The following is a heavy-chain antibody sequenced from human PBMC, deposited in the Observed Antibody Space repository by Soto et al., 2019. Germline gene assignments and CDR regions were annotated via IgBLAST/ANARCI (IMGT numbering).Heavy chain of an antibody. CDR3: ARDLVGATLFDY. D-gene: IGHD1-26*01. J-gene: IGHJ4*02. CDR1: GYTFTSYY. CDR2: INPSGGST. V-gene: IGHV1-46*01. Sequence: QVQLVQSGAEVKKPGASVKVSCKASGYTFTSYYMHWVRQAPGQGLEWMGIINPSGGSTSYAQKFQGRVTMTRDTATSTVYMELSSLRSEDTAVYYCARDLVGATLFDYWGQGTLVTVSS.